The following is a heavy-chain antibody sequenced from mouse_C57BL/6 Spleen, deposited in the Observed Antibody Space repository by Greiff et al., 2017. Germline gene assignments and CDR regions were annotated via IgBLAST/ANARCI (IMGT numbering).Heavy chain of an antibody. V-gene: IGHV1-69*01. J-gene: IGHJ2*01. CDR1: GYTFTSYW. CDR2: IDPSASYT. Sequence: VQLQQPGAELVMPGASVKLSCKASGYTFTSYWMPWVKQRPGQGLEWIGEIDPSASYTNYNQKFKGRSTLTVDKSSSTAYMQLSSLTSEDSAVYYCARLITTVVEGYFDYWGQGTTLTVSS. D-gene: IGHD1-1*01. CDR3: ARLITTVVEGYFDY.